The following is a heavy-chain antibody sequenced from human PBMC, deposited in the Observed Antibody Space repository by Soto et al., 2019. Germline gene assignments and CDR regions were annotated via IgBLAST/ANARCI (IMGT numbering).Heavy chain of an antibody. CDR2: IGTAGDT. CDR1: GFTFSSYD. CDR3: ARAIGPTLFDY. D-gene: IGHD3-22*01. J-gene: IGHJ4*02. V-gene: IGHV3-13*04. Sequence: GGSLRLSCSASGFTFSSYDMHWVRQGPGKGLEWVSAIGTAGDTNYAGSVKGRFTISRENAKNSLYLQMNSLRAGDTAIYFCARAIGPTLFDYWGQGTPVTVSS.